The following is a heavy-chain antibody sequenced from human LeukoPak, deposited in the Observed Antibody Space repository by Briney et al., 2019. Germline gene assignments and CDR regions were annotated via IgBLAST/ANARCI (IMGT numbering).Heavy chain of an antibody. CDR3: AHQRRSRGYYYMDV. Sequence: ASVKVSCKASGYTFTSYAMHWVRQAPGQRLEWMGWINAGNSNTKYSQKFQGRVTITRDTSASTAYMELSSLRSEDTAVYYCAHQRRSRGYYYMDVWGKGTTVTVSS. CDR1: GYTFTSYA. D-gene: IGHD2-15*01. J-gene: IGHJ6*03. V-gene: IGHV1-3*01. CDR2: INAGNSNT.